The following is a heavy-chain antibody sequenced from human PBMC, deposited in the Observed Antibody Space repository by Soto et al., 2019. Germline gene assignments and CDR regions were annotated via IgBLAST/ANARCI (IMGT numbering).Heavy chain of an antibody. V-gene: IGHV1-2*02. J-gene: IGHJ3*02. Sequence: QLHLVQSGAVVKKPGASVTVSCSASGYPVTAYYMHWVRQAPGRGLEWMGGINPATGAAKYTQTFQGRVNLTRGTSTGTGFPELGRLASEDTAVFYCARGGGVGVAGSAAFDMWGQGTLVTVSS. CDR1: GYPVTAYY. CDR2: INPATGAA. CDR3: ARGGGVGVAGSAAFDM. D-gene: IGHD3-3*01.